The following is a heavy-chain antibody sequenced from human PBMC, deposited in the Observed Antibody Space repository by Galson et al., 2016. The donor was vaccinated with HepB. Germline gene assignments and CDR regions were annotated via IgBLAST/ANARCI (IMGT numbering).Heavy chain of an antibody. D-gene: IGHD2-8*02. Sequence: CAISGDSVSNKSATRNWIRQSPSRGLEWLGRTHYTSKWYNDYAESVKSRIIINPDTPKNQFSLQLNSVTPEDTAVYFCARDRRGTCTGGRCYYYGMDVWGQGTTVTVSS. CDR1: GDSVSNKSAT. CDR2: THYTSKWYN. J-gene: IGHJ6*02. CDR3: ARDRRGTCTGGRCYYYGMDV. V-gene: IGHV6-1*01.